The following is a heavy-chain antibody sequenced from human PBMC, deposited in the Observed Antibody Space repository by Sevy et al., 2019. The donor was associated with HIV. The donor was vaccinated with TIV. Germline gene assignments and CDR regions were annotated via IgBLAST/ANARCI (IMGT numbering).Heavy chain of an antibody. V-gene: IGHV4-59*08. Sequence: SETLSLTCTVSGGSINSDHWNWIRQPPGKGLEWIWYVYYTGSTNYNPSLKNRVTISVDRTKIQFSLKLTCVTAADSSVYYCARRNDFDIWGQGTMVTVSS. CDR1: GGSINSDH. J-gene: IGHJ3*02. CDR3: ARRNDFDI. CDR2: VYYTGST.